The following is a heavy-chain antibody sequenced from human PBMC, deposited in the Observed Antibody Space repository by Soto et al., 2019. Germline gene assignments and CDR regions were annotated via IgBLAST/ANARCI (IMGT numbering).Heavy chain of an antibody. Sequence: QVQLQQWGAGLLKPSETLSLTCAVYGGSFSGYYWSWIRQPPGKGLEWIGEINHSGSTNYNPSLKSRGTISVDTSKNQFSLKLSSVTAADTAVYYCARGGDIVVVVAARRDFQHWGQGTLVTVSS. V-gene: IGHV4-34*01. CDR2: INHSGST. CDR1: GGSFSGYY. J-gene: IGHJ1*01. CDR3: ARGGDIVVVVAARRDFQH. D-gene: IGHD2-15*01.